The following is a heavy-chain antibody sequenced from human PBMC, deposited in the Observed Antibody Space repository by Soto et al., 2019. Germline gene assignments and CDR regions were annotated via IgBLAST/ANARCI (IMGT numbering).Heavy chain of an antibody. D-gene: IGHD5-18*01. CDR1: GGSISSNSYF. Sequence: QLQLQESGPGLMKPSETLSLTCSVSGGSISSNSYFWDWIRQSPGKGLEWIGSVHFRGSTYYNPSLKSRVTISVGTSKTQFSLKLTSVTAADRAVYYCARRGPNNSYGYDHRLDPWGQGTLVTVSS. CDR3: ARRGPNNSYGYDHRLDP. V-gene: IGHV4-39*01. J-gene: IGHJ5*02. CDR2: VHFRGST.